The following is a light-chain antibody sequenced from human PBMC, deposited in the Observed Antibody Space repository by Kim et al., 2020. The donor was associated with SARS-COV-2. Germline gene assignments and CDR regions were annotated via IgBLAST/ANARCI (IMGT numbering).Light chain of an antibody. Sequence: EIVLTQSPGTLSSSPGETATFSCRASESVDSSKLAWYQQKPGQAPWLLIFGASSRATGIPDRFSGSGSGTDFTLTISRLEPEDFAVYYWQQFGGSPPITFGQGTRLEIK. CDR1: ESVDSSK. CDR2: GAS. J-gene: IGKJ5*01. V-gene: IGKV3-20*01. CDR3: QQFGGSPPIT.